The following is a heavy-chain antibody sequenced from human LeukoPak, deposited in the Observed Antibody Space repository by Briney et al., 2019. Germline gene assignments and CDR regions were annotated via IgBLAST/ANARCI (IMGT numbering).Heavy chain of an antibody. J-gene: IGHJ5*02. CDR3: ARDSSGWFPSWFDP. CDR2: IKQDGSEK. Sequence: GGSLRLSCAASGFTFSSYWMSWVRQAPGKGLERVANIKQDGSEKYYVDSVKGRFTISRDNAKNSLYLQMNSLRAEDTAVYYCARDSSGWFPSWFDPWGQGTLVTVSS. V-gene: IGHV3-7*01. CDR1: GFTFSSYW. D-gene: IGHD6-19*01.